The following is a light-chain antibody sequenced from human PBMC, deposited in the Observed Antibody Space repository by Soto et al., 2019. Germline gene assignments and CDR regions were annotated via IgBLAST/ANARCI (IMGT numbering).Light chain of an antibody. V-gene: IGKV1-5*03. CDR2: KAS. Sequence: DIQMTQSPSTLSASVGDRVTITCRASQNINSWLAWYQQKPGKAPKLLIYKASSLESGVPSRFSGSGSGTAFTLTISSPQPDDFAAYYCQQYEIYPITFGQGTRLEIK. CDR3: QQYEIYPIT. J-gene: IGKJ5*01. CDR1: QNINSW.